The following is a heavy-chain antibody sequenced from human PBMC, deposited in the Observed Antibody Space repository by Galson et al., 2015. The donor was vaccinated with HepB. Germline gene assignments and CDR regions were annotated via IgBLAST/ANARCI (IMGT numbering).Heavy chain of an antibody. D-gene: IGHD3-10*01. V-gene: IGHV3-30*18. CDR1: GFTFSSYG. J-gene: IGHJ4*02. CDR2: ISYDGSNK. Sequence: SLRLSCAASGFTFSSYGMHWVRQAPGKGLEWVAVISYDGSNKYYADSVKGRFTISRDNSKNTLYLQMNSLRAEDTAVYYCAKDRVTLLWFGELFDWGQGTLVTVSS. CDR3: AKDRVTLLWFGELFD.